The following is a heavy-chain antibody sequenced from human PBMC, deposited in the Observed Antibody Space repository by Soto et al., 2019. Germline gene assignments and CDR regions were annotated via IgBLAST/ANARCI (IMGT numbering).Heavy chain of an antibody. CDR1: GASMKSTTYY. Sequence: LSLTCTVSGASMKSTTYYWGSIRQPPGKGLEWIGSIHFSGRHYYKPYLQSRVNISLDTSTSQFSTSLSPVTASDTAVYYCARLGEYYQSLDHWGPGTLVTVSS. J-gene: IGHJ1*01. CDR3: ARLGEYYQSLDH. D-gene: IGHD2-2*01. V-gene: IGHV4-39*01. CDR2: IHFSGRH.